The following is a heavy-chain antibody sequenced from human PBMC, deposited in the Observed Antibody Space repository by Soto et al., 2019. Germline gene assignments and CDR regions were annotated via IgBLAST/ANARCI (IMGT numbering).Heavy chain of an antibody. J-gene: IGHJ4*02. V-gene: IGHV4-34*01. D-gene: IGHD2-8*02. CDR1: GGSFSGYY. Sequence: SXXTLSLPCAVYGGSFSGYYWPWIRQPPGTGLEWIGEINHSGSTNYNPSLKSRVTISVDTSKNQFSLKLTYVTAADTAVYYCARDKITGLFDYWGQGTLVTVSS. CDR3: ARDKITGLFDY. CDR2: INHSGST.